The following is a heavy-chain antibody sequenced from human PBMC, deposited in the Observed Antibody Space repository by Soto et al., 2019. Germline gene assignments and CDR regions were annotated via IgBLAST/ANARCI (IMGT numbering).Heavy chain of an antibody. CDR3: VRGAGDRYAGHGYLGRH. CDR1: GFTFSSYW. D-gene: IGHD2-21*01. Sequence: PGGSLRLSCAAPGFTFSSYWMRWFRQAPGKGLEWVSRMNMDGNRISYVDSVKGRCTISRDNSKNTFYMEMTTARVADTAVYYCVRGAGDRYAGHGYLGRHWGQGSLVTVSS. CDR2: MNMDGNRI. V-gene: IGHV3-74*01. J-gene: IGHJ4*02.